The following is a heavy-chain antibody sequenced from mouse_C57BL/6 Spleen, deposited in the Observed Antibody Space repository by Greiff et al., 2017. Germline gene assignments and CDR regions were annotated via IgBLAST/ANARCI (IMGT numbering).Heavy chain of an antibody. CDR3: ARWTVVEGYFDV. CDR1: GYTFTDYN. Sequence: EVQLQQSGPELVKPGASVKIPCKASGYTFTDYNMDWVKQSHGKSLEWIGDINPNNGGTIYNQKFKGKATLTVDKSSSKAYMELRSLTSEDTAVYYCARWTVVEGYFDVWGTGTTVTVSS. V-gene: IGHV1-18*01. CDR2: INPNNGGT. D-gene: IGHD1-1*01. J-gene: IGHJ1*03.